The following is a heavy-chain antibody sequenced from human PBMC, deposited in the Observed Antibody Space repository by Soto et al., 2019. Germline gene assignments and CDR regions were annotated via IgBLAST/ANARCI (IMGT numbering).Heavy chain of an antibody. V-gene: IGHV3-23*01. CDR3: AKDADYDFWSGYSDY. CDR1: GFTFSSYA. J-gene: IGHJ4*02. CDR2: ISGSGGST. D-gene: IGHD3-3*01. Sequence: PGGSLRLSCAASGFTFSSYAMSGVLQAPGKGLEWVSAISGSGGSTYYADSVKGRFTISRDNSKNTLYLQMNSLRAEDTAVYYCAKDADYDFWSGYSDYWGQGTLVTVSS.